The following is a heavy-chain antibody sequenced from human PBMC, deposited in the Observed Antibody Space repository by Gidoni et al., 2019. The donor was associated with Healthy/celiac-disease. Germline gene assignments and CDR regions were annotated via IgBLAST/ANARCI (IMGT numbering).Heavy chain of an antibody. D-gene: IGHD1-7*01. CDR2: ISSSSSYI. CDR3: ARIVITGTTGWFDP. CDR1: GLTFRSYS. J-gene: IGHJ5*02. Sequence: EVQLVESGGGLVKPGGSLRLSCAASGLTFRSYSMNWVRQAPGKGLEWVSSISSSSSYIYYADSVKGRFTISRDNAKNSLYLQMTSLRAEDTAVYYCARIVITGTTGWFDPWGQGTLVTVSS. V-gene: IGHV3-21*01.